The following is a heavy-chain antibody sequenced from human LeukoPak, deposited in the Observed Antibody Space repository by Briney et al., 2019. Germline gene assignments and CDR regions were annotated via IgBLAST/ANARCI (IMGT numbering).Heavy chain of an antibody. CDR3: AREVGSGRIYNWFDP. J-gene: IGHJ5*02. D-gene: IGHD3-10*01. CDR1: GGSISRYY. Sequence: SETLSLTCTVSGGSISRYYWSWIRQPPGKGLEWIGYIYYSGSTNYNPSLKSRVTISLDTSKNQFSLKLRSVTAADTAVYYCAREVGSGRIYNWFDPWGQGILVTVSS. V-gene: IGHV4-59*01. CDR2: IYYSGST.